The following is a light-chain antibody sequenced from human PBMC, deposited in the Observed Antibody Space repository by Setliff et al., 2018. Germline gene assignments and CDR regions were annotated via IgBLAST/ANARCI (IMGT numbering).Light chain of an antibody. Sequence: QSVLTQPASVSGSPGQSITISCTGTSSDIGGYNYVSWYQQHSGKAPKLMIYDVGNRPSGVSSRFSGSKSGNTASLTISGLQAEDEADYYCSSYTRSTTYVFGNGTKV. V-gene: IGLV2-14*01. CDR1: SSDIGGYNY. CDR2: DVG. J-gene: IGLJ1*01. CDR3: SSYTRSTTYV.